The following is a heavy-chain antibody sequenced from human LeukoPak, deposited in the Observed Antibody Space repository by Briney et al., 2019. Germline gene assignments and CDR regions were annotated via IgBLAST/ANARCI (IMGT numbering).Heavy chain of an antibody. Sequence: SVKVSCKASGRTFSSHAISWVRQAPGQGLEWMGNIIPIFGTTNFAQTFQGGVTITADESTNTAFMELSGLRSEDTAVYYCARDMGIVVAGTVPDYWGQGTLVTVSS. J-gene: IGHJ4*02. CDR1: GRTFSSHA. CDR2: IIPIFGTT. D-gene: IGHD6-19*01. CDR3: ARDMGIVVAGTVPDY. V-gene: IGHV1-69*13.